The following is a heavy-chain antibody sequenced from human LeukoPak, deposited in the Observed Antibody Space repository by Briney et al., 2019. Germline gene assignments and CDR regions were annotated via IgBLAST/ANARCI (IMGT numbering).Heavy chain of an antibody. CDR1: GFTFDDYA. D-gene: IGHD3-16*01. CDR3: AKGVDSTWGSIDY. CDR2: ISWNSGTI. V-gene: IGHV3-9*01. J-gene: IGHJ4*02. Sequence: QTGGSLRLSCAASGFTFDDYAMHWVRQAPGKGLEWVSSISWNSGTIGYADSVKGRFTISRDNAKNSLYLQMNSLRPEDTALYYCAKGVDSTWGSIDYWGQGILVTVSS.